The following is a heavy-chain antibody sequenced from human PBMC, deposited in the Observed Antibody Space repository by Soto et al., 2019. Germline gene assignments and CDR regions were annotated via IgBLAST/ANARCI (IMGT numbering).Heavy chain of an antibody. D-gene: IGHD3-10*01. Sequence: YADSVKGRFTISRDNAKSTLFLQMNSLRVEDTAVYYCARDRGYPDSFNIWGQGTMVTVSS. J-gene: IGHJ3*02. V-gene: IGHV3-74*01. CDR3: ARDRGYPDSFNI.